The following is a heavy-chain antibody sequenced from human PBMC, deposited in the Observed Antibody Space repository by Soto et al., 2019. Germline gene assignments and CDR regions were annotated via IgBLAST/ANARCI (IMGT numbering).Heavy chain of an antibody. V-gene: IGHV3-21*01. CDR3: ARGFPPVVVPAAAIGDYYYYYMDV. Sequence: GGSLRLSCAASGFTFSSYSMNWVRQAPGKGLEWVSSISSSSSYIYYADSVKGRFTISRDNAKNSLYLQMNSLRAEDTAVYYCARGFPPVVVPAAAIGDYYYYYMDVWGKGTTVTVSS. CDR1: GFTFSSYS. CDR2: ISSSSSYI. D-gene: IGHD2-2*01. J-gene: IGHJ6*03.